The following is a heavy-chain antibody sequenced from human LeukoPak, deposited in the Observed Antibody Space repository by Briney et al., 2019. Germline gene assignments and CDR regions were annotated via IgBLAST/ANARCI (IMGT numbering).Heavy chain of an antibody. CDR2: INSDGNSI. V-gene: IGHV3-74*01. CDR3: IRDFRSADL. J-gene: IGHJ5*02. CDR1: GFTFSSYW. Sequence: GGSLRLSCAASGFTFSSYWMHWVRQAPGKGPVWVSRINSDGNSITYADSVKGRFTISRDNAKNTVYLEMNSLSVEDTATYYCIRDFRSADLWGQGTLVTVTS.